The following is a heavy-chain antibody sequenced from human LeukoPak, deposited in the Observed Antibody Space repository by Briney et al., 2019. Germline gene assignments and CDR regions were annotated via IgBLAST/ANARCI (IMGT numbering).Heavy chain of an antibody. V-gene: IGHV3-11*01. CDR3: ARGGDYYDILTGSLDY. Sequence: GWSLTLSCAASGFTFSDYYMSWIRQAPGKGLDWVSYISSSGSTIYYAVSVKGRFTISRDNAKNSLYLQMNSLRAEDTAVYYGARGGDYYDILTGSLDYWGQGTLVTVSS. J-gene: IGHJ4*02. CDR1: GFTFSDYY. D-gene: IGHD3-9*01. CDR2: ISSSGSTI.